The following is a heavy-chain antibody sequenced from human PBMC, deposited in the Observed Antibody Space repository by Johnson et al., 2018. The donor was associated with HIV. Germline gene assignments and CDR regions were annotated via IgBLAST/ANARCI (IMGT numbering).Heavy chain of an antibody. D-gene: IGHD1-26*01. CDR3: ASQQWELGSHDAFDI. CDR1: GFIFSTYG. J-gene: IGHJ3*02. CDR2: ISYDGSNK. Sequence: QVQLVESGGGVVQPGRSLRLSCAASGFIFSTYGMHWVRQAPGRGLEWVAVISYDGSNKYYADSVKGRFTISRDNSKNTLYLPMNSLRAEDTAVYYCASQQWELGSHDAFDIWGQGTMVTVSS. V-gene: IGHV3-30-3*01.